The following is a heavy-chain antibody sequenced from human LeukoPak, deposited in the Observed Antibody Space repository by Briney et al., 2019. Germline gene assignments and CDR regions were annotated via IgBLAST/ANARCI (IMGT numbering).Heavy chain of an antibody. D-gene: IGHD3-22*01. Sequence: GASVKVSCKASGGTFSSYAISWVRQAPGQGLEWMGGIIPIFGTANYAQKFQGRVTITADKSTSTAYMELSSLRSEDTAVYYCARRTPYYYDSSGYYLDYWGQGTLVTVSS. V-gene: IGHV1-69*06. CDR1: GGTFSSYA. CDR2: IIPIFGTA. J-gene: IGHJ4*02. CDR3: ARRTPYYYDSSGYYLDY.